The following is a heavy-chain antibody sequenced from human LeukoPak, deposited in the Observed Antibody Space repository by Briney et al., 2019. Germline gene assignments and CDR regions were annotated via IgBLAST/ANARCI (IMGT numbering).Heavy chain of an antibody. CDR1: GFPVSSYY. D-gene: IGHD5-12*01. CDR2: LYSGGTT. J-gene: IGHJ4*02. V-gene: IGHV3-53*01. Sequence: PGGSLRLSCAASGFPVSSYYMSWGRQAPGKGLEWVSVLYSGGTTYYPDSVKGRFTISRYNSKNTLYLQMNSLRAEDTAVYYCARGLLSRYDYAPFDYWGQGALVTVSS. CDR3: ARGLLSRYDYAPFDY.